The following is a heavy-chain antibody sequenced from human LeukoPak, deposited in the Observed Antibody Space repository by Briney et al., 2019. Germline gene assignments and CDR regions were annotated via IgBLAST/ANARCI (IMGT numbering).Heavy chain of an antibody. Sequence: ASVKVSCKASGGTFSSYAISWVRQAPGQGLEWMGGIIPIFGTANYAQKFQGRVTITADESTSTAYMELSSLRSEDTAVYYCARHTSPIWYYYDSSGQYYFDYWGQGTLVTVSS. D-gene: IGHD3-22*01. CDR1: GGTFSSYA. CDR3: ARHTSPIWYYYDSSGQYYFDY. V-gene: IGHV1-69*13. J-gene: IGHJ4*02. CDR2: IIPIFGTA.